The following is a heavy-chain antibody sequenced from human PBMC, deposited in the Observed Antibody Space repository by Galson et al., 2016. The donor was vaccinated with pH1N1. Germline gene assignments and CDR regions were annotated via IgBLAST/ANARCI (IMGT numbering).Heavy chain of an antibody. Sequence: SLRLSCAASGFTVSDKYMTWVRQAPGKGLEWVSVIFSGGRTFYADSVKGRFTISRDNSKNTVHLQMNSLRADDTAVYYCARAPPTFNNRGWAFDVWGQGTMVSVSS. J-gene: IGHJ3*01. V-gene: IGHV3-66*01. CDR2: IFSGGRT. D-gene: IGHD1/OR15-1a*01. CDR1: GFTVSDKY. CDR3: ARAPPTFNNRGWAFDV.